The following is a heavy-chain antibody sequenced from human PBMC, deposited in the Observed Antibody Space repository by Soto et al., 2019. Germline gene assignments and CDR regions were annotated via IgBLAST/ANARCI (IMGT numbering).Heavy chain of an antibody. CDR2: IIPIFGTA. V-gene: IGHV1-69*12. CDR1: GGTFTSYA. Sequence: QVQLVQSGAEVKKPGSSVKVSCKASGGTFTSYAISWVRQAPGQGLEWMGGIIPIFGTADYAQKFQGRVTITADESTSTAYMELSSLRSEDTAVYYCATQGFPNYYYYGMDVWGQGTTVTVSS. CDR3: ATQGFPNYYYYGMDV. D-gene: IGHD3-10*01. J-gene: IGHJ6*02.